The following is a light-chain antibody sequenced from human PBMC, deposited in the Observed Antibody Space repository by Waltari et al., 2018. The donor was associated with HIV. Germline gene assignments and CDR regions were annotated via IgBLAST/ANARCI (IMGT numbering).Light chain of an antibody. V-gene: IGLV2-18*02. CDR3: SSYTTSSTYV. CDR1: SSNVGSYNR. J-gene: IGLJ1*01. CDR2: EVS. Sequence: QSALTQPPSLSGSPGQSVTIYCTGTSSNVGSYNRVSWYQQSPGTAPKFMIYEVSNRPSGVPDRFSGSKSGNTASLTISGLQAEDEADYYCSSYTTSSTYVFGTGTKVTVL.